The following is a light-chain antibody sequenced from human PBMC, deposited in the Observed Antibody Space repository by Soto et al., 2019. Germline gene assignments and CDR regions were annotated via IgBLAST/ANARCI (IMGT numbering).Light chain of an antibody. CDR3: RSYAGSNSYV. Sequence: QSALTQPPSASGSPGQSVTISCTGTSSDVGGYNYVSWYQQHLGKAPKLMIYEVSKRPSGVPDRFSGSKSGNTASLTVSGLQAEDEADYYCRSYAGSNSYVFGTGTKLTVL. CDR1: SSDVGGYNY. J-gene: IGLJ1*01. V-gene: IGLV2-8*01. CDR2: EVS.